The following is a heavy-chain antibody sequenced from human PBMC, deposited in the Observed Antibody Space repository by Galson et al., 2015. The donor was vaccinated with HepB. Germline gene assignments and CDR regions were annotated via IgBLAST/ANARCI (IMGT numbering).Heavy chain of an antibody. CDR3: AKDASNYYIHY. V-gene: IGHV3-30*02. CDR2: TGYDGSKK. Sequence: SLRLSCAASGFTFSNYGMHWVRQAPGKRLEWVAYTGYDGSKKYYADSVKGRFTISRDNSKNTLYLQMQSLIAEDTPVYYCAKDASNYYIHYWAQVTLGTSSS. J-gene: IGHJ4*02. D-gene: IGHD4-11*01. CDR1: GFTFSNYG.